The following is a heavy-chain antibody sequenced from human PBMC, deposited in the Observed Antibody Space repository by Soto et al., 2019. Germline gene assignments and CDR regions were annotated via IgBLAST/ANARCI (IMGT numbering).Heavy chain of an antibody. CDR2: IYYSGST. J-gene: IGHJ5*02. CDR3: ARHQVSYGDYMDWFDP. CDR1: GGSISSYY. V-gene: IGHV4-59*08. Sequence: SETLSLTCTVSGGSISSYYWSWIRQPPGKGLEWIGYIYYSGSTNYNPSLKSRVTISVDTSKNQFSLKLSSVTAADTAVYYCARHQVSYGDYMDWFDPWGQRTLVTVSS. D-gene: IGHD4-17*01.